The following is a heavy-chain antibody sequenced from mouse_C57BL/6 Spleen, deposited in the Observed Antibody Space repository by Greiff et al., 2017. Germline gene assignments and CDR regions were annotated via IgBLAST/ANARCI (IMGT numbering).Heavy chain of an antibody. CDR1: GFTFSDYG. V-gene: IGHV5-17*01. Sequence: EVKVVESGGGLVKPGGSLKLSCAASGFTFSDYGMHWVRQAPEKGLEWVAYISSGSSTIYYADTVKGRFTISRDNAKNTLFLQMTSLRSEDTAMYYCATYGNYNFDVWGTGTTVTVSS. D-gene: IGHD2-1*01. J-gene: IGHJ1*03. CDR3: ATYGNYNFDV. CDR2: ISSGSSTI.